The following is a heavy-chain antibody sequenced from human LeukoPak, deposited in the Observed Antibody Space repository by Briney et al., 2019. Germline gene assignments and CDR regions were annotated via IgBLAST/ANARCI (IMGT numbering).Heavy chain of an antibody. CDR2: INAGNGNT. CDR3: ARGAGNQWLVKYFDY. CDR1: GFTFSTYA. V-gene: IGHV1-3*01. D-gene: IGHD6-19*01. J-gene: IGHJ4*02. Sequence: PGGSLRLSCAASGFTFSTYAMHWVRQAPGQRLEWMGWINAGNGNTKYSQKFQGRVTITRDTSASTAYMELSSLRSEDTAVYYCARGAGNQWLVKYFDYWGQGTLVTVSS.